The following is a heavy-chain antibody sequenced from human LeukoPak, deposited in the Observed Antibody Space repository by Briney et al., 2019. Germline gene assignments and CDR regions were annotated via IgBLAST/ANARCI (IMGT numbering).Heavy chain of an antibody. CDR2: ISSSGSTI. J-gene: IGHJ4*02. CDR1: GFTFSSYS. Sequence: GGSLRLSCAASGFTFSSYSMNWVRQAPGKGLEWVSYISSSGSTIYYADSVKGRFTISRDNAKNSLYLQMNSLRAEDTAVYYCARQTTVTTIDYWGQGTLVTVSS. CDR3: ARQTTVTTIDY. D-gene: IGHD4-17*01. V-gene: IGHV3-48*04.